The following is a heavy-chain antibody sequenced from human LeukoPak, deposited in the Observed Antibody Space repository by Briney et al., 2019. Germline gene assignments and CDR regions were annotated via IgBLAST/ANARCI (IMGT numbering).Heavy chain of an antibody. D-gene: IGHD2-2*01. J-gene: IGHJ6*02. CDR1: GFIFSDYY. CDR3: ARLFKYGSTCGMDV. V-gene: IGHV3-11*01. Sequence: GVSLRLSCAGSGFIFSDYYMSWIRQAPGKGLEWISYTSSSGSTIYYADSVKGRFTIPRDNAKNSLYLQMDSLRAEDTAVYYCARLFKYGSTCGMDVWGQGTAVIVSS. CDR2: TSSSGSTI.